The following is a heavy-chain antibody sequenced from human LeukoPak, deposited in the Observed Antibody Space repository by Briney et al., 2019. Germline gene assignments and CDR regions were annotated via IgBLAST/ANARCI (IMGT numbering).Heavy chain of an antibody. Sequence: GGSLRLSCAASGFTFSSYGMHWVRQAPGKGLEWVAFIRYDGSNKYYADSVKGRFTISRDNYKNTLYLQRNSLRAEDTAVYYCAKGGIGLDFWSGYPNYFDYWGQGTLVTVSS. D-gene: IGHD3-3*01. CDR2: IRYDGSNK. CDR1: GFTFSSYG. J-gene: IGHJ4*02. V-gene: IGHV3-30*02. CDR3: AKGGIGLDFWSGYPNYFDY.